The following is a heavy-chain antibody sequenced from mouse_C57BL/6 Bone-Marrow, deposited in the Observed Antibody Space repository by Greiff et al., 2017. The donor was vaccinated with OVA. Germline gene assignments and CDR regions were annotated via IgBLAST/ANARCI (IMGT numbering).Heavy chain of an antibody. V-gene: IGHV5-12*01. Sequence: EVKLEESGGGLVQPGGSLKLSCAASGYTFSDYYMYWVRQTPEKRLEWVAYISNGGGSTYYPDTVKGRFTISRDNAKNTLYLQMSRLKSEDTAMYYCARQIYGSSHLDYWGQGTTLTVSS. CDR1: GYTFSDYY. D-gene: IGHD1-1*01. CDR3: ARQIYGSSHLDY. CDR2: ISNGGGST. J-gene: IGHJ2*01.